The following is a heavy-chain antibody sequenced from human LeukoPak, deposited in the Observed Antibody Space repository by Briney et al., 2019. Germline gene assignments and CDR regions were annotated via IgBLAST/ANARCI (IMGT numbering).Heavy chain of an antibody. V-gene: IGHV3-30*02. Sequence: GGSLRLSCAASGFTFSSYGMHWVRQAPGKGLEWVAFIRYDGSNKYYADSVKGRFTISRDNSKNTLYLQMNSMRAEDTAVYYCAKIRDRQPWGAFDIWGQGTMVTVSS. CDR2: IRYDGSNK. D-gene: IGHD7-27*01. J-gene: IGHJ3*02. CDR3: AKIRDRQPWGAFDI. CDR1: GFTFSSYG.